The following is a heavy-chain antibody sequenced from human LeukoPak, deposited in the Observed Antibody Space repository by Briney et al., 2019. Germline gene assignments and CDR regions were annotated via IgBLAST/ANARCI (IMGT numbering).Heavy chain of an antibody. CDR1: GGSISSYY. CDR3: ARERDYGGSPDAYI. V-gene: IGHV4-59*01. J-gene: IGHJ3*02. CDR2: IYYSGST. Sequence: PSETLSLTCTVSGGSISSYYWSWIRQPPGKGLEWIGYIYYSGSTYYNPSLKSRVTISVDTSKNQFSLKLSSVTAADTAVYYCARERDYGGSPDAYIWGQGTMVTVSS. D-gene: IGHD4-23*01.